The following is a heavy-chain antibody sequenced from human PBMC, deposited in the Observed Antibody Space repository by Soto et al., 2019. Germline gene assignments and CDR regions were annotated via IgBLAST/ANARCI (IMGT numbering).Heavy chain of an antibody. CDR1: GGTFSSYA. D-gene: IGHD5-12*01. Sequence: VASVKVSCKASGGTFSSYAISWVRQAPGQGLEWMGGIIPIFGTANYAQKFQGRVTITADESTSTAYMELSSLRSEDTAVYYCARQWLQSYYYGMDVWGQGTTVTVSS. J-gene: IGHJ6*02. V-gene: IGHV1-69*13. CDR3: ARQWLQSYYYGMDV. CDR2: IIPIFGTA.